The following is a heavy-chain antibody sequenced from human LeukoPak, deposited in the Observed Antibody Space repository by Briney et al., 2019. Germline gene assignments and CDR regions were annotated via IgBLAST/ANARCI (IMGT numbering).Heavy chain of an antibody. V-gene: IGHV4-34*01. CDR3: ARGIPGIAAAGKVDYYYMDV. CDR2: INHSGST. CDR1: GGSFSGYY. D-gene: IGHD6-13*01. J-gene: IGHJ6*03. Sequence: SETLSLTCAVYGGSFSGYYWRWIRQPPGKGLEWIGEINHSGSTNYNPSLKSRVTISVDTSKNQFSLKLSSVTAADTAVYYCARGIPGIAAAGKVDYYYMDVWGKGTTVTVSS.